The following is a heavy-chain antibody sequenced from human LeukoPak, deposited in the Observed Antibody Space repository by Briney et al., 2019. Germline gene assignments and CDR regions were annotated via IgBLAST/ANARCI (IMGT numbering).Heavy chain of an antibody. J-gene: IGHJ5*02. CDR2: IDYTGRA. CDR3: ARAGYCSGGSCVYNWFDP. V-gene: IGHV4-59*12. Sequence: AETLSLTCTVSGGSISRYYWSWIQQPPGKGLEWIGYIDYTGRAHYNLSHKSRVTTSVETSKNPFSLKLSPVTAADTAVYYCARAGYCSGGSCVYNWFDPWGQGTLFTVSS. CDR1: GGSISRYY. D-gene: IGHD2-15*01.